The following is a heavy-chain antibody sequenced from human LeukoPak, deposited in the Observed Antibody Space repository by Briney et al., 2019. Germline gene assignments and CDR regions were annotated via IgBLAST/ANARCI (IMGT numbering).Heavy chain of an antibody. D-gene: IGHD3-9*01. CDR2: IIPIFGTA. J-gene: IGHJ3*02. V-gene: IGHV1-69*13. CDR3: ARDRHTISTAFDI. Sequence: GASVKVSCKASGGTFSSYAISWVRQAPGQGLEWMGGIIPIFGTANYAQKFQGRVTITADESTSTAYMELSSLRSEDTAVYYCARDRHTISTAFDIWGQGTMVIVSS. CDR1: GGTFSSYA.